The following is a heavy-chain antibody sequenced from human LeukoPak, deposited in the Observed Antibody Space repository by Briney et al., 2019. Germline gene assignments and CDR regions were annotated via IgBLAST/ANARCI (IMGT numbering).Heavy chain of an antibody. CDR2: IYYSGSI. D-gene: IGHD2-2*01. Sequence: SETLSLTCTVSGGSISSYYWNWIRQPPGKGLEWIGYIYYSGSINYNSSLKSRVTISVDTSKNQFSLKLSSVTAADTAVYYCARSVSYCSSTSYPPHWFDPWGQGTLVTVSS. V-gene: IGHV4-59*01. CDR3: ARSVSYCSSTSYPPHWFDP. J-gene: IGHJ5*02. CDR1: GGSISSYY.